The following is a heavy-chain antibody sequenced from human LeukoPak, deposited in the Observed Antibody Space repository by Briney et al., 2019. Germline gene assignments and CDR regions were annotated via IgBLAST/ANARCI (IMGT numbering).Heavy chain of an antibody. CDR2: ISGGGAGT. Sequence: GGSLRLSCAASGFTFSNYVMIWVRQAPGKGLQWVSSISGGGAGTYYADSVKGRCSISRDNSKNELYLEMTSLRAEDTAVYYCVRPIGQTGAPAYWGQGTLVTVSS. CDR1: GFTFSNYV. D-gene: IGHD2-2*01. V-gene: IGHV3-23*01. J-gene: IGHJ4*02. CDR3: VRPIGQTGAPAY.